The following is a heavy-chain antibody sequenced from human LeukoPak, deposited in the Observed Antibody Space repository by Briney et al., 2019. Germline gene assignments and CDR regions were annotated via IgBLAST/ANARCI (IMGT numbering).Heavy chain of an antibody. D-gene: IGHD6-19*01. CDR3: AKRTSMAGANFDF. Sequence: PGGSLRLSCAASGFTFSSYGMRWVRQAPGKGLEWVSAISGSGGTTYFADSVKGRFTISRDNSKNTLYLQMNSLSPDDTAVYYCAKRTSMAGANFDFWGQGTLVTVSS. CDR2: ISGSGGTT. J-gene: IGHJ4*02. V-gene: IGHV3-23*01. CDR1: GFTFSSYG.